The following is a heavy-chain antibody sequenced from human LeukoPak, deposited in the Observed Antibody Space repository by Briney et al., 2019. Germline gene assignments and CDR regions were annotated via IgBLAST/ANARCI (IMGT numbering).Heavy chain of an antibody. V-gene: IGHV4-59*01. Sequence: TSETLSLXCTVSGGSISSYYWRWIRQPPGKELEWIGYIYYSGSTNYNPSLKSRVTISVDTSKNQFSLKLSSVTAADTAVYYCARDSGQNAFDIWGQGTMVTVSS. CDR1: GGSISSYY. D-gene: IGHD1-26*01. CDR2: IYYSGST. CDR3: ARDSGQNAFDI. J-gene: IGHJ3*02.